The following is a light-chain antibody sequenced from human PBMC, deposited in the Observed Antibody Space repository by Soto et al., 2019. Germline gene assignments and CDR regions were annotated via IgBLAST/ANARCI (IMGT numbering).Light chain of an antibody. CDR2: EVS. CDR3: TSYSRYSVLV. V-gene: IGLV2-14*01. Sequence: SVLTQPASVSGSPGQSITISCTGTSSDIGGYKYVSWYQQHPGKAPKLIIFEVSNRPSGVSDRFSGSNSGNTASLTISGLQAEDEADYYCTSYSRYSVLVFGGGTK. CDR1: SSDIGGYKY. J-gene: IGLJ3*02.